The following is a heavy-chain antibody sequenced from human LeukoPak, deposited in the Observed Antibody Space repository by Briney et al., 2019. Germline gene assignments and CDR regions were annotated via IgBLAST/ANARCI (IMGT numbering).Heavy chain of an antibody. V-gene: IGHV3-23*01. D-gene: IGHD4/OR15-4a*01. Sequence: GGSLRLSCAASGFTFSSHAMSWVRQAPGKGLEWVSAISGSGGSTYYADSVKGRFTISRDNSKNTLYLQMNSLRAEDTAVYYCAREGANSSFGYWGQGTLVTVSS. CDR2: ISGSGGST. CDR3: AREGANSSFGY. J-gene: IGHJ4*02. CDR1: GFTFSSHA.